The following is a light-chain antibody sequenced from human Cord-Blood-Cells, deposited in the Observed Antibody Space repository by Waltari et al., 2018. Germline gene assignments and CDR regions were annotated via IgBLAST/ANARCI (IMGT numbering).Light chain of an antibody. V-gene: IGLV2-14*01. Sequence: QSALTQPASVSGSPGQSITISCTGTSSDVGGYNYVSWYQQHPGKAPKHMIDEVSNRPSGVSNRFSGSKSGNTASLTISGLQAEDEADYYCSSYTSSSTLVFGGGTKLTVL. J-gene: IGLJ3*02. CDR2: EVS. CDR3: SSYTSSSTLV. CDR1: SSDVGGYNY.